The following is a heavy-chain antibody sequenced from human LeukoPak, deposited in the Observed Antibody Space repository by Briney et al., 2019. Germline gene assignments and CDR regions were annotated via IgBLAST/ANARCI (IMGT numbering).Heavy chain of an antibody. Sequence: GGSLRLSCAASGFTFSSYSMNWVRQAPGKGLEWVAIISYDGSNQDYADSVKGRFTISRDNSHNTVHLRMNSLRPEDTAVYYCATDAVGPTGYWGQGTLVAVSS. D-gene: IGHD1-26*01. CDR2: ISYDGSNQ. V-gene: IGHV3-30*03. J-gene: IGHJ4*02. CDR1: GFTFSSYS. CDR3: ATDAVGPTGY.